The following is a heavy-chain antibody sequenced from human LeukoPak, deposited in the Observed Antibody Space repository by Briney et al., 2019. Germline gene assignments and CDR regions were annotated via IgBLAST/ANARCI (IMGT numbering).Heavy chain of an antibody. J-gene: IGHJ5*02. CDR3: ARGYDILTGYYLNWFDP. Sequence: ASVKVSCKASGYTFTSYGISWVRQAPGQGLEWMGRISAYNGNTNYAQKLQGRVTMTTDTSTSTAYMELRSLRSDDTAVYYCARGYDILTGYYLNWFDPWGQGTLVTVSS. D-gene: IGHD3-9*01. V-gene: IGHV1-18*01. CDR2: ISAYNGNT. CDR1: GYTFTSYG.